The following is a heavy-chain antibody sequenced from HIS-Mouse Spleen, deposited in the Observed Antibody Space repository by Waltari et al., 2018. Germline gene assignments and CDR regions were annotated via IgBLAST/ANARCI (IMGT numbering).Heavy chain of an antibody. CDR2: IYYRGST. V-gene: IGHV4-39*01. D-gene: IGHD4-17*01. CDR3: AYGDYFDY. Sequence: QLQLQESGPGLVKPSETLSLTCTVSGGSISSSSYYWGWIRQTPGKGLEWSGSIYYRGSTYYNPSLKSRVTISVDTSKNQFSLKLSSVTAADTAVYYCAYGDYFDYWGQGTLVTVSS. CDR1: GGSISSSSYY. J-gene: IGHJ4*02.